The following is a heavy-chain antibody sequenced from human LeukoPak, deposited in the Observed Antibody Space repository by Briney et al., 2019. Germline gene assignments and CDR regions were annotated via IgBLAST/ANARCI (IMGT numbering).Heavy chain of an antibody. V-gene: IGHV4-59*12. CDR1: GGSISSYY. CDR3: ARMDRYGSGGNYYYYYMDV. D-gene: IGHD3-10*01. Sequence: SETLSLTCTVSGGSISSYYWSWIRQPPGKGLEWIGYIYYSGSTNYNPSLKSRVTISVDTSKNQFSLKLSSVTAADTAVYYCARMDRYGSGGNYYYYYMDVWGKGTTVTIPS. CDR2: IYYSGST. J-gene: IGHJ6*03.